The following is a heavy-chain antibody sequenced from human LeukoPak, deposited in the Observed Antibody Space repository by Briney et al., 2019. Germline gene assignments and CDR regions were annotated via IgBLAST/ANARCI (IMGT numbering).Heavy chain of an antibody. Sequence: GGSLRLSCAASGFTFSDYYMSWIRQAPGKGLEWVSYISSSGSTIYYADSVKGRFTISRDNAKNSLYLQMNSLRAEDTAVYYCARDPSGGPYYYYGMDVWGQGITVTVSS. D-gene: IGHD3-10*01. J-gene: IGHJ6*02. CDR2: ISSSGSTI. V-gene: IGHV3-11*01. CDR3: ARDPSGGPYYYYGMDV. CDR1: GFTFSDYY.